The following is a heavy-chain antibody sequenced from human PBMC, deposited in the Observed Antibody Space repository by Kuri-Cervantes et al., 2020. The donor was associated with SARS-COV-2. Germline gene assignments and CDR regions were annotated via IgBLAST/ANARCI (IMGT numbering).Heavy chain of an antibody. V-gene: IGHV4-38-2*01. CDR2: IYHSGDT. J-gene: IGHJ4*02. CDR1: GCSIRNGYY. D-gene: IGHD2-21*01. CDR3: ATTYCGGDCSFDY. Sequence: GSLRLSCAVSGCSIRNGYYWGCIRQPPGKGLEWIGTIYHSGDTFYNPSLKSRATISVDTSRNQFSLRLTSVTAADTATYYCATTYCGGDCSFDYWGQGTLVTVSS.